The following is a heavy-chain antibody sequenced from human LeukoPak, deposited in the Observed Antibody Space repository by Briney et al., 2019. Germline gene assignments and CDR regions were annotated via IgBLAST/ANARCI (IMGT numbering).Heavy chain of an antibody. D-gene: IGHD3-3*01. CDR1: GGSFSGYY. CDR2: INHSGST. J-gene: IGHJ4*02. CDR3: ARGKNRITIFGVVIIEPYFDY. Sequence: PSETLSLTCAVYGGSFSGYYWSWIRQPPGKGLQWIGEINHSGSTNYNPSLKSRVTISVDTSKNQFSLKLSSVTAADTAVYYCARGKNRITIFGVVIIEPYFDYWGQGTLVTVSS. V-gene: IGHV4-34*01.